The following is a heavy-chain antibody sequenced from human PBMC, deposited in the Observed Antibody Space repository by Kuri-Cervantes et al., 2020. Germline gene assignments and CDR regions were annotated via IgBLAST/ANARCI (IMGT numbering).Heavy chain of an antibody. V-gene: IGHV3-7*03. CDR1: GFTFSSYG. J-gene: IGHJ6*02. CDR3: AKDRGYSYDAYYYGMDV. CDR2: IKHDGGEK. Sequence: GGSLRLSCAASGFTFSSYGMSWVRQAPGKGLEWVANIKHDGGEKYYVDSVKARFTISRDNAKNSLYLQMNSLRSEDTALYYCAKDRGYSYDAYYYGMDVWGQGTTVTVSS. D-gene: IGHD5-18*01.